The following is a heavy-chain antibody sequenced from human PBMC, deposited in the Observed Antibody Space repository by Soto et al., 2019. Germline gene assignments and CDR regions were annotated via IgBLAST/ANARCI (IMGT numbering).Heavy chain of an antibody. Sequence: QVRLVQSGAEVKKPGSSVKVSCKYSGGTFKTESINWLRQAPGQGLEWMGNILPAFGTADYAPKFQGRVTITADQATTTAYMELSSLTSQDTAFYFCARGHEYGGNFDAFDIWGQGTLVTVSS. V-gene: IGHV1-69*13. CDR3: ARGHEYGGNFDAFDI. CDR1: GGTFKTES. J-gene: IGHJ3*02. CDR2: ILPAFGTA. D-gene: IGHD4-17*01.